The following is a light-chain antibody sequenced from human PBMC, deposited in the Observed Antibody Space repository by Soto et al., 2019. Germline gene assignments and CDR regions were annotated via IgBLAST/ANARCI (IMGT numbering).Light chain of an antibody. V-gene: IGKV1-12*01. CDR2: AAS. CDR3: QQANSFPWT. J-gene: IGKJ1*01. CDR1: QGITRW. Sequence: DIQMTQSPSSVSASVGDRVTITCRASQGITRWLAWYQQKPGKAPKLLIYAASRLQSGVPSRFSDSGSGTDFTLTISSLQPEDFATYYCQQANSFPWTFGQGTKVEIK.